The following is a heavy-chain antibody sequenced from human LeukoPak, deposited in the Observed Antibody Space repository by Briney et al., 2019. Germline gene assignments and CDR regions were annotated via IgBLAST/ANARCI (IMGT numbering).Heavy chain of an antibody. CDR2: INHSGST. CDR1: GGSFSGYY. CDR3: ARDPLPRSYDILTGYYFRDWYFDL. J-gene: IGHJ2*01. D-gene: IGHD3-9*01. V-gene: IGHV4-34*01. Sequence: SETLSLTCAVYGGSFSGYYWSWIRQPPGKGLEWIGEINHSGSTNYNPSLKSRVAISVDTSKNQFSLKLSSVTAADTAVYYCARDPLPRSYDILTGYYFRDWYFDLWGRGTLVTVSS.